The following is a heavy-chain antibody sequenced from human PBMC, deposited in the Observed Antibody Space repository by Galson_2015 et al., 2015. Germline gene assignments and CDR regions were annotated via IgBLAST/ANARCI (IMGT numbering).Heavy chain of an antibody. V-gene: IGHV3-23*01. CDR3: AKDPTTVTSGWYFDL. Sequence: LRLSCAGYNFRSYDMTWVRQAPGTGLQWVSSISDSGTDTYYADSVKGRFTISRDNSKNTLYLEMNNLRVDDTAVYYCAKDPTTVTSGWYFDLWGRGTLVTVSS. J-gene: IGHJ2*01. D-gene: IGHD4-17*01. CDR2: ISDSGTDT. CDR1: YNFRSYD.